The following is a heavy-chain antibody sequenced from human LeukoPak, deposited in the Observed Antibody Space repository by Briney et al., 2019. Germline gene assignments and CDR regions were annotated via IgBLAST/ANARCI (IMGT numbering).Heavy chain of an antibody. Sequence: SVKVSCKTSGGTFSNFAINWVRQAPGQGLEWMGGFIPVFGTPNYAQKFQDRLTITTDESTSTVYMELSSLRPEDTAVYYCASHVDTTMVRVYYYYYLDVWGTGTSVIVSS. D-gene: IGHD5-18*01. V-gene: IGHV1-69*05. CDR3: ASHVDTTMVRVYYYYYLDV. J-gene: IGHJ6*03. CDR1: GGTFSNFA. CDR2: FIPVFGTP.